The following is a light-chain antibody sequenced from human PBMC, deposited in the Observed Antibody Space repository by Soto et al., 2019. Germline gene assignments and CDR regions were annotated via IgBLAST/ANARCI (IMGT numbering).Light chain of an antibody. V-gene: IGKV3-11*01. Sequence: EIVLTQSPDTLSLSPGERATLSCRASQSVRSSLAWYQQKPGQAPRLLIYDASNRATGIPARFSGSGSGTAFTLTISTLEPEDFAVSYCQQRSNWPPELTFGPGTKVDIK. CDR2: DAS. CDR1: QSVRSS. CDR3: QQRSNWPPELT. J-gene: IGKJ3*01.